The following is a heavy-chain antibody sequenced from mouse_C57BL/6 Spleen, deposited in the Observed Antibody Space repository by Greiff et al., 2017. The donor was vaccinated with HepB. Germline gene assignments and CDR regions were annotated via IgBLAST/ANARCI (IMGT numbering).Heavy chain of an antibody. J-gene: IGHJ1*03. CDR2: IDPEDGDT. V-gene: IGHV14-1*01. D-gene: IGHD2-2*01. Sequence: VQLKQSGAELVRPGASVKLSCTASGFNIKDYYMHWVKQRPEQGLEWIGRIDPEDGDTEYAPKFQGKATMTADTSSNTAYLQLSSLTSEDTAVYYCTCYGYDEEYFDVWGTGTTVTVSS. CDR1: GFNIKDYY. CDR3: TCYGYDEEYFDV.